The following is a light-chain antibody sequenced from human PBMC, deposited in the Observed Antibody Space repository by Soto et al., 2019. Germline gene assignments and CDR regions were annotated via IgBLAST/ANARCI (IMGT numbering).Light chain of an antibody. V-gene: IGKV3-11*01. CDR1: QSVRSS. CDR2: DAS. CDR3: QQRSNWPPDVT. J-gene: IGKJ3*01. Sequence: EIALTQSPDTLYLSPGERATLSCRASQSVRSSLAWHQQKPGQAPRLLIYDASNKATGIPARFSASGSGTDFTFTISSLEPEDFAVYYCQQRSNWPPDVTFGPGTKVDIK.